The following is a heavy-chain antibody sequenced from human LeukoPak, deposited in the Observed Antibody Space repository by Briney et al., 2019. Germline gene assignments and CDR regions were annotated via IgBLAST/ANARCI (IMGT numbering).Heavy chain of an antibody. CDR2: INPNSGGT. V-gene: IGHV1-2*06. J-gene: IGHJ4*02. CDR3: ASAKVGSSWTY. Sequence: ASVKVSCKASGYTFTGYYMHWVRQAPGQGLEWMGRINPNSGGTNYAHKFQGRVTMTRDTSISTAYMELSRLRSDDTAVYYCASAKVGSSWTYWGRGTLVTVSS. CDR1: GYTFTGYY. D-gene: IGHD6-13*01.